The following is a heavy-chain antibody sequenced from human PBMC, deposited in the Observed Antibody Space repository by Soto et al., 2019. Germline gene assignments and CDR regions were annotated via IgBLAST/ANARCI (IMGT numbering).Heavy chain of an antibody. J-gene: IGHJ4*02. V-gene: IGHV4-59*01. CDR3: ARVPSNLFDY. D-gene: IGHD2-2*01. CDR1: GDCISTFY. Sequence: PSETLSLTCTVSGDCISTFYWSWIRQPPGKGLEWIGYIHYSGSTNYNPSLKSQVIISVDTSKNQFSLKLSSVTAADTAVYFCARVPSNLFDYCDQGTLGTVS. CDR2: IHYSGST.